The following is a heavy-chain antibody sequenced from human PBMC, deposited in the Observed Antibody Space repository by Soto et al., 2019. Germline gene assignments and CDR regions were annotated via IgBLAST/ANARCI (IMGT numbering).Heavy chain of an antibody. CDR2: IIPIFGTA. D-gene: IGHD3-9*01. J-gene: IGHJ6*02. Sequence: QVQLVQSGAEVKKPGSSVKVSCKASGGTFSSYAISWVRQAPGQGLEWMGGIIPIFGTANYAQKFQGRVTITADESTSTAYMGLSSLRSEDTAVYYCASQYFDWLPPYYYYYGMDVWGQGTTVTVSS. CDR1: GGTFSSYA. CDR3: ASQYFDWLPPYYYYYGMDV. V-gene: IGHV1-69*01.